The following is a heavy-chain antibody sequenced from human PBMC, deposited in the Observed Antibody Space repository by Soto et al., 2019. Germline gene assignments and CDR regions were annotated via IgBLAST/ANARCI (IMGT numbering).Heavy chain of an antibody. CDR3: ARGRGDTAMAWYY. Sequence: QVQLQESGPGLVKPSETLSLTCTVSGGSISSYYWSWIRQSPGKGLEWIGYISYSGSTKYNPSLKSRVTISVDTSKNQFSLKPSSVTAADTAVYYCARGRGDTAMAWYYWGQGTLVTVSS. CDR2: ISYSGST. J-gene: IGHJ4*02. D-gene: IGHD5-18*01. V-gene: IGHV4-59*01. CDR1: GGSISSYY.